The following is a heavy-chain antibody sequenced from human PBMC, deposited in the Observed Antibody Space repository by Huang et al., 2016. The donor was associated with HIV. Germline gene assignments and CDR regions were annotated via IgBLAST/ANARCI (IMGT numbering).Heavy chain of an antibody. CDR3: ASAPARALSYFDN. D-gene: IGHD3-10*01. V-gene: IGHV3-30*04. Sequence: QVLLVESGGGVVQPGKSLSLSCTASGFAFSNNAMHWVRQVPGKGLEWVAVVSFDGSQTYLADAVNDRFTISRDNSKSTLFLQMSSLRPDDTAVYYCASAPARALSYFDNWGQGTLVTVSS. CDR2: VSFDGSQT. CDR1: GFAFSNNA. J-gene: IGHJ4*02.